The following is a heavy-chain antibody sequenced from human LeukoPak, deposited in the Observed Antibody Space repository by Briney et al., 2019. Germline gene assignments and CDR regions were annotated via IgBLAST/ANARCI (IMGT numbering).Heavy chain of an antibody. CDR1: GGSISSSSYY. V-gene: IGHV4-39*07. D-gene: IGHD3-10*01. CDR2: IYYSGST. J-gene: IGHJ6*03. Sequence: RASETLSLTCTVSGGSISSSSYYWGWIRQPPGKGLEWIGSIYYSGSTYYNPSLKSRVTISLDTSKNQFSLKVISVTAADTAVYYCARVAKHFRGGLSFYYMDVWGKGTTVTISS. CDR3: ARVAKHFRGGLSFYYMDV.